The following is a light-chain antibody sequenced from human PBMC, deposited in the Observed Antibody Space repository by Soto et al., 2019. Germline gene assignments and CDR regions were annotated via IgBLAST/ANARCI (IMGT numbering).Light chain of an antibody. CDR3: QQSFITPWT. V-gene: IGKV1-39*01. J-gene: IGKJ1*01. CDR2: AAS. CDR1: QSISDY. Sequence: DIQMTQSPSTLSASVRDRFTITCRASQSISDYLNWYRQKPGKAPEVLIYAASSLQSGVPSRFSGTGSETDFTLTISNLQPEDSATYYCQQSFITPWTFGQGTKVDI.